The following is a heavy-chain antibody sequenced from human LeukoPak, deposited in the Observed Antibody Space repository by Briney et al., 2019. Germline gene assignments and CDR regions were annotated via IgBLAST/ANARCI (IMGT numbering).Heavy chain of an antibody. V-gene: IGHV4-59*01. CDR3: ARGRKYTSGYRVTELGSGYSDY. Sequence: PSESPCLTSTVSVVSLSIYSWSWIRDPPRKGREWIGSIYYSGVTKYNPSLQSRVTISVETSKNQCSLKLSSVTAADTALYYCARGRKYTSGYRVTELGSGYSDYWGQGTLVTVSS. CDR2: IYYSGVT. J-gene: IGHJ4*02. D-gene: IGHD5-18*01. CDR1: VVSLSIYS.